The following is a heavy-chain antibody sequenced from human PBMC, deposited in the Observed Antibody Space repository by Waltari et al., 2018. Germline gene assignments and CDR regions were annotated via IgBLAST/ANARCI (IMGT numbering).Heavy chain of an antibody. D-gene: IGHD3-9*01. CDR1: GYSINSGYY. Sequence: QVQLQESGPGLVKPSETLSLTCAVSGYSINSGYYWGWIRQPPGKGLEWIGSIYHSGGSYYNPSLKSRVTISVDTAKNQFSLKLSSVTAADTAVYYCATPTYYDILTGYQPDAFDIWGQGTMVTVSS. V-gene: IGHV4-38-2*01. CDR3: ATPTYYDILTGYQPDAFDI. J-gene: IGHJ3*02. CDR2: IYHSGGS.